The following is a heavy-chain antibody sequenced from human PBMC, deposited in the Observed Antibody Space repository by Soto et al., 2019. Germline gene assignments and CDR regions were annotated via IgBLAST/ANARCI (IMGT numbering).Heavy chain of an antibody. CDR1: GFTFSSYA. J-gene: IGHJ4*02. V-gene: IGHV3-30-3*01. CDR3: ARMVVVVAASHDC. CDR2: ISYDGSNK. D-gene: IGHD2-15*01. Sequence: QVQLVESGGGVVQPGRSLRLSCAASGFTFSSYAMHWVRQAPGKGLEWVAVISYDGSNKYYADSVKGRFTISRDNSKNTLYLQMNSLRAEDTAVYYCARMVVVVAASHDCWGQGTLVTVSS.